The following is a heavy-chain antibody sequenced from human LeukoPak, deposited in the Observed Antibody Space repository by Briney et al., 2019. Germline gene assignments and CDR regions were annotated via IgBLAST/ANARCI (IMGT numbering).Heavy chain of an antibody. V-gene: IGHV4-61*01. CDR3: ARSYSSGWYNY. D-gene: IGHD6-19*01. J-gene: IGHJ4*02. CDR1: GGSVSSGSYY. Sequence: SETLSLTCTVSGGSVSSGSYYWSWIRQPPGKGLEWIGYIYYSGSTNYNPSLKSRVIISVDTSKNQFSLKLSSVTAADTAVYYCARSYSSGWYNYWGQGTLVTVSS. CDR2: IYYSGST.